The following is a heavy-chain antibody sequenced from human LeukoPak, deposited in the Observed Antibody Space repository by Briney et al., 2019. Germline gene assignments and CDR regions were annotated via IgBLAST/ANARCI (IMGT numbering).Heavy chain of an antibody. CDR1: GLTFSNYD. V-gene: IGHV3-23*01. CDR2: ISISGDYT. Sequence: GGSLRLSCIVSGLTFSNYDFSWVRQAPVKGLEWVSTISISGDYTYYPDSVKGRFSISRDNSKNTLYLQMSSLRAEDTAVYYCAKDASTSRSGHYYYALDVWGPGTTVTVSS. J-gene: IGHJ6*02. CDR3: AKDASTSRSGHYYYALDV. D-gene: IGHD3-3*01.